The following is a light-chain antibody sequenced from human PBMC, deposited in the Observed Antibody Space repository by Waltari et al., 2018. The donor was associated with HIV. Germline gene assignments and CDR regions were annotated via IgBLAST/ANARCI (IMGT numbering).Light chain of an antibody. CDR2: EVT. CDR3: VSYISSSTPE. V-gene: IGLV2-14*01. CDR1: SSDVNDYKY. J-gene: IGLJ3*02. Sequence: QSALTQPASMSGSPGQSITISCTGPSSDVNDYKYVSWYQHHPDKAPKVIIYEVTRRPSGVSNRVAGSKSGNTASLTISGLLPEDEAEYFCVSYISSSTPEFGGGTKLTVL.